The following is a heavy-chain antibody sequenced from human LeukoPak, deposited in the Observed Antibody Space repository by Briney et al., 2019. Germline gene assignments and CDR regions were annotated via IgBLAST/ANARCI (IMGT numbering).Heavy chain of an antibody. J-gene: IGHJ4*02. CDR1: GFTFSGSA. CDR3: AKGDYFDY. Sequence: GGSLRLSCAASGFTFSGSAMHWVRQASGKGLEWVGRIRSKANSYATAYAASVKGRFTISRDDSKNMAYLQMNSLKTEDTAVYYCAKGDYFDYWGQGTLVTVSS. V-gene: IGHV3-73*01. CDR2: IRSKANSYAT.